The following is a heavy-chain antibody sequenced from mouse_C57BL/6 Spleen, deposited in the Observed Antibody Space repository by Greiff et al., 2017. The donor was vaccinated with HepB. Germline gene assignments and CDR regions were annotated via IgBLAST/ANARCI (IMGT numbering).Heavy chain of an antibody. Sequence: QVQLQQSGAELVKPGASVKLSCKASGYTFTSYWMHWVKQRPGQGLEWIGMIHPNSGSTNYNEKFKSKATLTVDKSSSTAYMQLSSLTSEDSAVYYCARDWFFYAMDYWGQGTSVTVSS. V-gene: IGHV1-64*01. CDR1: GYTFTSYW. CDR2: IHPNSGST. D-gene: IGHD2-2*01. J-gene: IGHJ4*01. CDR3: ARDWFFYAMDY.